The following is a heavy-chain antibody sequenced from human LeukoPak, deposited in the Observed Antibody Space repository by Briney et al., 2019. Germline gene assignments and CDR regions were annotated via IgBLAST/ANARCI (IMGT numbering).Heavy chain of an antibody. D-gene: IGHD2-8*01. CDR3: ARCTNGTRGLFDY. J-gene: IGHJ4*02. Sequence: ASVKVSCKASGYTFTGYYMHWVRQAPGQGREWMGRINPNSGGTNYAQKFQGRVTMTRDTSISTAYMELSRLRSDDTAVYYCARCTNGTRGLFDYWGQGTLVTVSS. CDR1: GYTFTGYY. V-gene: IGHV1-2*06. CDR2: INPNSGGT.